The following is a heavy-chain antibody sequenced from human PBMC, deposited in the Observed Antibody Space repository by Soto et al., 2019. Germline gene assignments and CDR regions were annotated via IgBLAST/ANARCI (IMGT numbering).Heavy chain of an antibody. CDR1: GDSVSRSKW. V-gene: IGHV4-4*02. CDR2: IDHNGIT. J-gene: IGHJ6*02. CDR3: ARMNRDYYYYSMDV. Sequence: TLSLTCAVSGDSVSRSKWWTWVRQTPGKGLEWIGKIDHNGITNYNPSLESRVTISKDNSKNQLSLKLSSVTAADSAVYYCARMNRDYYYYSMDVWGQGATVTVSS.